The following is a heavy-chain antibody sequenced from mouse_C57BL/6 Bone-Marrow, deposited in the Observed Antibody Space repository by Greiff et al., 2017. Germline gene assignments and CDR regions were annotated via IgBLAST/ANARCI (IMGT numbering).Heavy chain of an antibody. J-gene: IGHJ4*01. CDR1: GFTFSDYG. V-gene: IGHV5-17*01. CDR3: ARGLVYYYGSSDYYAMDY. D-gene: IGHD1-1*01. CDR2: ISSGSSTI. Sequence: EVKLMESGGGLVKPGGSLKLSCAASGFTFSDYGMHWVRQAPEKGLEWVAYISSGSSTIYYADTVKGRFTISRDNAKNTLFLQMTSLRSEDTAMYYCARGLVYYYGSSDYYAMDYWGQGTSVTVSS.